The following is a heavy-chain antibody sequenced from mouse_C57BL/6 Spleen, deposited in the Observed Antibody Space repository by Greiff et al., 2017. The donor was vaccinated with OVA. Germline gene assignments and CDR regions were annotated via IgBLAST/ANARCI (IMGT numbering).Heavy chain of an antibody. CDR1: GFSLTSYG. D-gene: IGHD2-1*01. V-gene: IGHV2-5*01. CDR3: AKTLSMVTKYYYAMDY. CDR2: IWRGGST. J-gene: IGHJ4*01. Sequence: VKVVESGPGLVQPSQSLSITCTVSGFSLTSYGVHWVRQSPGKGLEWLGVIWRGGSTDYNAAFMSRLSITKDNSKSQVFFKMNSLQADDTAIYYCAKTLSMVTKYYYAMDYWGQGTSVTVSS.